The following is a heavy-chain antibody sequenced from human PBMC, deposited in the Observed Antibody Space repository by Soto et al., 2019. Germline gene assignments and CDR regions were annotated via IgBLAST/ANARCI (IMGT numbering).Heavy chain of an antibody. CDR2: IKSKTDGGTT. J-gene: IGHJ4*01. D-gene: IGHD3-22*01. V-gene: IGHV3-15*01. CDR1: GFTFNNAW. CDR3: TKLGIHYDSSCSYQVFWAY. Sequence: GGSLRLSCAASGFTFNNAWMSWVRQAPGKGLEWIGRIKSKTDGGTTDYAAPVKGRFAISRDDSENTLSLQMNSLKTEDTDVYYCTKLGIHYDSSCSYQVFWAYWGHRSLGIVS.